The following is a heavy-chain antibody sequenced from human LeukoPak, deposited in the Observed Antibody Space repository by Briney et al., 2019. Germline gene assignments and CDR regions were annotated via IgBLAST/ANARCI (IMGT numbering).Heavy chain of an antibody. V-gene: IGHV3-48*03. CDR2: ISSSGSTI. Sequence: GGSLRLSCAASGFTFSSYEMNWVRQAPGKGLEWVSYISSSGSTIYYADSVKGRFTISRDNAKNSLYLQMNSLRVEDTAVYYCARRPSSSSWPGWGQGTLVTVSS. CDR1: GFTFSSYE. D-gene: IGHD6-13*01. J-gene: IGHJ4*02. CDR3: ARRPSSSSWPG.